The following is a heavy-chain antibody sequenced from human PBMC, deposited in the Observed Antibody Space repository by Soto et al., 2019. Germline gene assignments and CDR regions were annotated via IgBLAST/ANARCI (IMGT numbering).Heavy chain of an antibody. CDR1: GGTFSSYA. D-gene: IGHD3-10*01. CDR2: IIPIFGTA. Sequence: VKVSCKASGGTFSSYAISWVRQAPGQGLEWMGGIIPIFGTANYAQKFQGRVTITADESTSTAYMELSSLRSEDTAVYYCAKAMVRGVTYYYGMDVWGQGTTVTVSS. J-gene: IGHJ6*02. V-gene: IGHV1-69*01. CDR3: AKAMVRGVTYYYGMDV.